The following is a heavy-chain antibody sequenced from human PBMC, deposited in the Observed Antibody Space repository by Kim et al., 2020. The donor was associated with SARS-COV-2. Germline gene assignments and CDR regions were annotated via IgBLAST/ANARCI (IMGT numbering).Heavy chain of an antibody. CDR3: GKDGPTSSWYFYDD. CDR2: ISTYGSST. Sequence: GGSLRLSCAASGFTFSIYTMNWVRQAPGKGLELVSSISTYGSSTYYADSVKGRFTISRDNSKNTLYLQMSSLRTEDTAVYYCGKDGPTSSWYFYDDWDQG. V-gene: IGHV3-64D*09. CDR1: GFTFSIYT. D-gene: IGHD6-13*01. J-gene: IGHJ4*02.